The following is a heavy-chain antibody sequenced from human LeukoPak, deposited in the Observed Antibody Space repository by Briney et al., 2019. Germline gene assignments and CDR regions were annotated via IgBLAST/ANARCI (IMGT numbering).Heavy chain of an antibody. CDR1: GGSFSGYY. Sequence: SETLSLTCAVYGGSFSGYYWSWIRQPPGKGLEWIGEINHSGSTNYNPSLQSRVTISADTSKNQFCLELSSVTAADTAVYYCARSYGDYVWFIACDIWGQGKMVTVSS. D-gene: IGHD4-17*01. CDR2: INHSGST. V-gene: IGHV4-34*01. J-gene: IGHJ3*02. CDR3: ARSYGDYVWFIACDI.